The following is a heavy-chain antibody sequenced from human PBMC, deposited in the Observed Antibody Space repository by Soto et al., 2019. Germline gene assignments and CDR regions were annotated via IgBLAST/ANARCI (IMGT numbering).Heavy chain of an antibody. D-gene: IGHD3-22*01. V-gene: IGHV1-69*14. J-gene: IGHJ5*02. CDR1: GGTFSSYA. CDR3: ARDRGPSSGYYPYWFDP. CDR2: IIPIFGTA. Sequence: QVQLVQSGAEVKKPGSSVKVSCKASGGTFSSYAISWVRQAPGQGLEWMGEIIPIFGTANYAQKFQGRVTITADKSTSTAYMELGGLRSEDTAVYYCARDRGPSSGYYPYWFDPWGQGTLVTVSS.